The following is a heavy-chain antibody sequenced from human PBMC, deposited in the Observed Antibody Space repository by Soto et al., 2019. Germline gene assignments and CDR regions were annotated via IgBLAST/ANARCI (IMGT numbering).Heavy chain of an antibody. Sequence: PGGSLRLSCAASGFTFSSYWMHWVRQAPGKGLVWVSRINSDGSSTSYADSVKGRFTISKDNAKNTLYLQMNSLRAEDTAVYYCARGRLHVRGKYGMDVWGQGTTVTVSS. CDR1: GFTFSSYW. CDR3: ARGRLHVRGKYGMDV. V-gene: IGHV3-74*01. CDR2: INSDGSST. J-gene: IGHJ6*02. D-gene: IGHD2-21*02.